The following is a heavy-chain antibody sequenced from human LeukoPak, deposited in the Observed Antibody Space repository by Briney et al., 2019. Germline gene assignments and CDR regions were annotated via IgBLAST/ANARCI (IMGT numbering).Heavy chain of an antibody. CDR3: ARAVVPAAQGDY. CDR2: INPNSGGT. Sequence: ASVKVSCKASGYTFTGYYMHWVRQAPGQGLEWMRWINPNSGGTNYAQKFQGRVTMTRDTSISTAYMELSRLRSDDTAVYYCARAVVPAAQGDYWGQGSLVTVSS. D-gene: IGHD2-2*01. CDR1: GYTFTGYY. J-gene: IGHJ4*02. V-gene: IGHV1-2*02.